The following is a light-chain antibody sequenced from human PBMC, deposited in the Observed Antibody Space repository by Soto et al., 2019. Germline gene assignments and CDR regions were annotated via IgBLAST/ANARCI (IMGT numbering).Light chain of an antibody. J-gene: IGKJ2*01. CDR3: LRYGYSPPAYT. V-gene: IGKV3-20*01. CDR2: GAS. Sequence: EIVLTQSTGTVSLSPGERATLSCRASQSVSSRNLAWYRQKPGQAPSLLIFGASNRATGIPDRFRGSGSGTDFTLTISRLEPEDCAVYYCLRYGYSPPAYTFGQGTKLEIK. CDR1: QSVSSRN.